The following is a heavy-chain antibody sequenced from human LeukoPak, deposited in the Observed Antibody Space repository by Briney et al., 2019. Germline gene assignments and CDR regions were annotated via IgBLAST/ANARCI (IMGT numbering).Heavy chain of an antibody. D-gene: IGHD6-19*01. CDR3: ASSSPGSSGWYFESYFDY. J-gene: IGHJ4*02. CDR2: ISSSSSYI. Sequence: GGSLGLSCAASGFTFNSYSMTWVRQAPGKGLEWVSSISSSSSYIYYADSVKGRFTISRDNAKNSLYLQMNSLRAEDTAVYYCASSSPGSSGWYFESYFDYWGQGTLVTVSS. CDR1: GFTFNSYS. V-gene: IGHV3-21*01.